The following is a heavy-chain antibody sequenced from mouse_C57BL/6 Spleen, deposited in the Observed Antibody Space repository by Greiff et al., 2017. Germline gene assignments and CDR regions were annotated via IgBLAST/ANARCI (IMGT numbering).Heavy chain of an antibody. D-gene: IGHD2-4*01. CDR2: INPSTGGT. CDR3: ASLYYDYDEFAY. J-gene: IGHJ3*01. Sequence: DVQLQESGPELVKPGASVKISCKASGYSFTGYYMNWVKQSPEKSLEWIGEINPSTGGTTYNQKFKAKATLTVDKSSSTAYMQLKSLTSEDSAVYYCASLYYDYDEFAYWGQGTLVTVSA. V-gene: IGHV1-42*01. CDR1: GYSFTGYY.